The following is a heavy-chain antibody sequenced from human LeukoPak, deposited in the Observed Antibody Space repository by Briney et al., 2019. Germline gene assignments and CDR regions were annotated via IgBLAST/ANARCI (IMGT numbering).Heavy chain of an antibody. J-gene: IGHJ3*02. D-gene: IGHD1-26*01. CDR2: IRSKAYGATT. CDR3: TRILLKWELPGSDAFDI. CDR1: GFTFGDYG. V-gene: IGHV3-49*04. Sequence: GGSLRLSCITSGFTFGDYGLSWVRQAPGKGLEWVGFIRSKAYGATTEYAASLKDRFTISRDDSKSVAYLQVNSLKTEDTAVYYCTRILLKWELPGSDAFDIWGEGTMVTVSS.